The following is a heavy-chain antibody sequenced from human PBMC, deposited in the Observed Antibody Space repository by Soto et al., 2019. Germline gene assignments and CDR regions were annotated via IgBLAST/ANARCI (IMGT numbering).Heavy chain of an antibody. D-gene: IGHD6-19*01. V-gene: IGHV3-74*01. CDR1: GFTFDGHW. CDR3: VRESGVAADC. CDR2: IKTDGYAA. J-gene: IGHJ4*02. Sequence: ASGGVLVQPGGSLRLSCVASGFTFDGHWMHWVRQAPGEGLVWVSRIKTDGYAAAYADSVKGRFTISRDNTKNTVYLQMNSLRAEDTAVYFCVRESGVAADCWGQGTLVTVSS.